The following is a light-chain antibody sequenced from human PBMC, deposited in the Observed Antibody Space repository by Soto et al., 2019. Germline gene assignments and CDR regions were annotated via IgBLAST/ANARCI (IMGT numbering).Light chain of an antibody. CDR2: DAS. Sequence: EMVLTHSPATLSLSPGDRATLSCGASQNISSRYLAWYQQKPGLAPRLLIYDASTRATGIPDRFSGSGSGTDFPLTISRLEPEDFAMYYCQQYGNFPPNTFGQGTKLEIK. V-gene: IGKV3D-20*01. CDR1: QNISSRY. J-gene: IGKJ2*01. CDR3: QQYGNFPPNT.